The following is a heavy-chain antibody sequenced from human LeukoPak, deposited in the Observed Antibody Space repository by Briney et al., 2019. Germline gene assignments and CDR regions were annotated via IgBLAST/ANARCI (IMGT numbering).Heavy chain of an antibody. J-gene: IGHJ5*02. V-gene: IGHV1-8*03. CDR2: MNPNSGNT. Sequence: ASVKVSCKASGYTFTSYDINWVRQATGQGLEWMGWMNPNSGNTGYAQKFQGRVTITRNTSISTAYMELSRLRSDDTAVYYCARDESNGRFDPWGQGTLVTVSS. CDR3: ARDESNGRFDP. CDR1: GYTFTSYD.